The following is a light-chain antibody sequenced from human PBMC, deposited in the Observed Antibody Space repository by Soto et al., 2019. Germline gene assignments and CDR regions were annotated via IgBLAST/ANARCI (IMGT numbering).Light chain of an antibody. Sequence: QSVLTQPPSASGTPGQRVTISCSGSRSNIGGNSVYWYQQLPGTAPKLLMYSTDQRPSGVPDRFSGSKSGSSASLAISGPRSEDEADYYCAAWDDSLSAWVFGGGTQLTVL. V-gene: IGLV1-47*02. CDR1: RSNIGGNS. CDR2: STD. J-gene: IGLJ3*02. CDR3: AAWDDSLSAWV.